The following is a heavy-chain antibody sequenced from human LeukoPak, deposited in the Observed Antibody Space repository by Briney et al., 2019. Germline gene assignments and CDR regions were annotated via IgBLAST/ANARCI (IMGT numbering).Heavy chain of an antibody. Sequence: SETLSLTCAVYGVSFSGYYWSWIRQPPGKGLEWIGEINHSGSTNYNPSLKSRVTISVDTSKNQFSLKLSSVTAADTAVYYCARDGMTTVTAFFYWGQGTPVTVSS. D-gene: IGHD4-17*01. V-gene: IGHV4-34*01. CDR3: ARDGMTTVTAFFY. J-gene: IGHJ4*02. CDR1: GVSFSGYY. CDR2: INHSGST.